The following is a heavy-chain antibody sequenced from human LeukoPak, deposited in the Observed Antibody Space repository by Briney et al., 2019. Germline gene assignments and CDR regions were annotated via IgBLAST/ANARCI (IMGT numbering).Heavy chain of an antibody. CDR3: TRHSDTYCSRANCYVDNFYGLDV. Sequence: GRSLSLSCAASGFTFSGSAMHWVRQASGKGRGWIVCIRMKANSYVTTYAASVTGRFTITRDDSRNTPYLQMHSLSTEDTAVYYCTRHSDTYCSRANCYVDNFYGLDVWGQGTRVTVSS. D-gene: IGHD2-2*01. J-gene: IGHJ6*02. CDR2: IRMKANSYVT. V-gene: IGHV3-73*01. CDR1: GFTFSGSA.